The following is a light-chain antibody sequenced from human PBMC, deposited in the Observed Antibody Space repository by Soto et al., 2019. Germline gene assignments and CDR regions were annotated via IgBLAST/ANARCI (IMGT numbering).Light chain of an antibody. CDR2: GAS. V-gene: IGKV3-15*01. Sequence: EIVMTQSPATLSVSPGERATLSCRASQSVSSNLAWYQQKPGQAPRLLIYGASTRATGIPARFSVSGSGTEFTLTISSLQSEDFVVYYCQQYNNWPPTFGGGTKVEIK. CDR3: QQYNNWPPT. CDR1: QSVSSN. J-gene: IGKJ4*01.